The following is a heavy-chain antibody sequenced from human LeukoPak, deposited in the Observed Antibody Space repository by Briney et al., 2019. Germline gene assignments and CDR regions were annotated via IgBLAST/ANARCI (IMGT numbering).Heavy chain of an antibody. D-gene: IGHD5-18*01. J-gene: IGHJ5*02. V-gene: IGHV1-2*02. CDR2: INPNSGGT. CDR1: GGTFSSYA. Sequence: ASVKVSCKASGGTFSSYAISWVRQAPGQGLEWMGWINPNSGGTNYAQKFQGRVTMTRDTSITTTHLELSRLRSDDTAVYYCARGKRIQLWDGFDPWGQGTLVTVSS. CDR3: ARGKRIQLWDGFDP.